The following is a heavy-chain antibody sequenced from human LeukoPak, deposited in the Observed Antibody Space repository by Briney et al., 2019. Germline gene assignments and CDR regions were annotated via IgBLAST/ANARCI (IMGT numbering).Heavy chain of an antibody. CDR2: ISSSEAYI. J-gene: IGHJ4*02. V-gene: IGHV3-21*01. D-gene: IGHD1-26*01. Sequence: WIRQPPGRGLEWVSAISSSEAYIYYADSVKGRFTISRDNAKNSVYLQMNSLRAEDTAVYYCARDVGVGAAFDYWGQGTLVTVSS. CDR3: ARDVGVGAAFDY.